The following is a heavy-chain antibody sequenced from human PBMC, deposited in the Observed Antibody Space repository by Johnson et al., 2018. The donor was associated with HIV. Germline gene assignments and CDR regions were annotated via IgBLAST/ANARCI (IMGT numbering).Heavy chain of an antibody. J-gene: IGHJ3*02. D-gene: IGHD6-6*01. CDR1: GFIFSSYD. CDR2: IGTAGDS. CDR3: ARGGQLVAFDI. V-gene: IGHV3-13*01. Sequence: VQLVESGGGLVQPGGSLRLSCAASGFIFSSYDMHWVRQATGKGLEWVSSIGTAGDSYSQGSVHGRFTISRDNSKNSLYLQMNNLRAEDTAVYYCARGGQLVAFDIWGQGTMVTVSS.